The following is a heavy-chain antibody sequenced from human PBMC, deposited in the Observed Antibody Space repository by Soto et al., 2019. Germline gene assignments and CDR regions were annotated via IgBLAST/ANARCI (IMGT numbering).Heavy chain of an antibody. CDR3: ARGARATGTYSYYYYGMDV. V-gene: IGHV4-61*08. CDR2: IYYSGST. D-gene: IGHD1-26*01. Sequence: SETLSLTCTVSGGSISSGDYYWSWIRQPPGKGLEWIGYIYYSGSTNYNPSLKSRVTISVDTSKNQFSLKLSSVTAADTAVHYCARGARATGTYSYYYYGMDVWGQETTVTVSS. CDR1: GGSISSGDYY. J-gene: IGHJ6*02.